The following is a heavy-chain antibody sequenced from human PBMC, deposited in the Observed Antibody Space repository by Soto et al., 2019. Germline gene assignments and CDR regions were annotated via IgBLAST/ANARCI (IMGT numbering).Heavy chain of an antibody. CDR2: IYWDDDK. CDR1: GFSLSTNGVG. Sequence: QITLKESGPTLVKPTQTLTLTCTFSGFSLSTNGVGVGWIRQPPGKALEWLALIYWDDDKRYNPSLRSRLTIPKDISKNQVVLTMANMDPVDTATYYCAHRLTLNFNWIYGRFDSWGQGTLVTVSS. V-gene: IGHV2-5*02. CDR3: AHRLTLNFNWIYGRFDS. J-gene: IGHJ4*02. D-gene: IGHD1-7*01.